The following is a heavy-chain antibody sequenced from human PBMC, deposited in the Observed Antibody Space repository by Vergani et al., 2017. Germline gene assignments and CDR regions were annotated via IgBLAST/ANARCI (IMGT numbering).Heavy chain of an antibody. CDR2: INAGNGNT. J-gene: IGHJ4*02. CDR3: AGSSSWYVWKLDY. D-gene: IGHD6-13*01. CDR1: GYTFTSYA. V-gene: IGHV1-3*01. Sequence: QVQLVQSGAEVKKPGASVKVSCKASGYTFTSYAMHWVRQAPGQRLEWMGWINAGNGNTKYSQKFQGRVTITRDTSASTAYMELSSLRSDDTAVYYCAGSSSWYVWKLDYRGQGTLVTVSS.